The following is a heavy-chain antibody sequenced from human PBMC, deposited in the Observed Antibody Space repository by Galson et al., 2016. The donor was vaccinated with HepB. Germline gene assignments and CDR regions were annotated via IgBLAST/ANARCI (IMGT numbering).Heavy chain of an antibody. Sequence: LRLSCAVSGFTFRSYWMSWVRQAPGRGLEWVANIKQDGSGGSTYYADSVKGRFTISRDNSKNTLYLQMNSLRVEDTAVYYCARDSWDIVVVSPAMFTFDIWGQGTMVTVSS. J-gene: IGHJ3*02. V-gene: IGHV3-7*01. CDR1: GFTFRSYW. CDR2: IKQDGSGGST. D-gene: IGHD2-2*01. CDR3: ARDSWDIVVVSPAMFTFDI.